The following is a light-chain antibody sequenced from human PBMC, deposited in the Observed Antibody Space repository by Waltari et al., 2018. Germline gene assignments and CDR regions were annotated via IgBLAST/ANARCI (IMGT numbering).Light chain of an antibody. CDR3: QQYNSRPWT. Sequence: SVGDRVTITCRASQTVTTWLAWYQQKPGKAPRLLIYKASTLESGVPSRFSGSGSGTEFSLTISSLQPDDFANYYCQQYNSRPWTFGQGTRVEIK. V-gene: IGKV1-5*03. J-gene: IGKJ1*01. CDR2: KAS. CDR1: QTVTTW.